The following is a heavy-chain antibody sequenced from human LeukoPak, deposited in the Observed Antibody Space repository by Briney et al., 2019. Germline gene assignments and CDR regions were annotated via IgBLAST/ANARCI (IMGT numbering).Heavy chain of an antibody. J-gene: IGHJ3*02. CDR1: GFTFSSHR. D-gene: IGHD1-26*01. CDR2: IKSGGRST. V-gene: IGHV3-74*01. Sequence: PGGSLRLSCVASGFTFSSHRMHWLRQGPGKGLVWVSRIKSGGRSTNYADSVKGRFTISRDTAKNTVYLQMNSLRGEDTAVYYCARGGSPPEALGDAFDIWGQGTMVTVSS. CDR3: ARGGSPPEALGDAFDI.